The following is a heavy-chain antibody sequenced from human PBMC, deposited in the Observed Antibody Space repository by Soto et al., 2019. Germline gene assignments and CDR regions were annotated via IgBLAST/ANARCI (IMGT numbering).Heavy chain of an antibody. CDR3: AREMSSSGWYYVPVRWFDP. CDR1: GGSISSYY. V-gene: IGHV4-59*01. D-gene: IGHD6-19*01. CDR2: IYYSGST. Sequence: PSETLSLTCTVSGGSISSYYWSWIRQPPGKGLEWIGYIYYSGSTNYNPSLKSRVTISVDTSKNQFSLKLSSVTAADTAVYYCAREMSSSGWYYVPVRWFDPWGQGTLVTVSS. J-gene: IGHJ5*02.